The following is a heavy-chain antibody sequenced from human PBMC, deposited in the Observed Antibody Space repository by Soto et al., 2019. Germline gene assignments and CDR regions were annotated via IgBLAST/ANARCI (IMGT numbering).Heavy chain of an antibody. CDR3: AKSVRFVIGGSDY. J-gene: IGHJ4*02. D-gene: IGHD3-10*01. Sequence: SETLSLTCTVSGGSISSGGYYWSWIRQHPGKGLEWIGYIYYSGSTYYNPSLKSRVTISVDTSKNQFSLKLSSVTAEDTAVYYCAKSVRFVIGGSDYWGQGTLVTVSS. CDR1: GGSISSGGYY. CDR2: IYYSGST. V-gene: IGHV4-31*03.